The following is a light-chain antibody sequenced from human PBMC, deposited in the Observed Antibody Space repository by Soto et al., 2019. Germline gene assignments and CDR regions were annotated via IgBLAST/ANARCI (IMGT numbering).Light chain of an antibody. CDR2: TDS. CDR1: NSNIGGNY. CDR3: AAWDDSLSGRV. J-gene: IGLJ3*02. Sequence: QSVLTQPPSASGTPGQRVTISCSGSNSNIGGNYVFWYQQLPGTAPKLLIYTDSHRPSGVPDRFSGSKSGTSASLAISGLRSEDDADYFCAAWDDSLSGRVFGGGTKLTVL. V-gene: IGLV1-47*02.